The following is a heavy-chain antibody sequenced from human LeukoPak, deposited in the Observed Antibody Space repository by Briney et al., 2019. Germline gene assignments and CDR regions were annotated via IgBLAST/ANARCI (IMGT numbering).Heavy chain of an antibody. CDR3: ARNSVGATDY. Sequence: SGTLSLTCAVSGGSISSSSYYWGWIRQPPGKGLEWIGSIYYSGSTYYNPSRKSRVTISVDTSKNQFSLKLSSVTAADTAVYYCARNSVGATDYWGQGTLVTVSS. J-gene: IGHJ4*02. CDR1: GGSISSSSYY. CDR2: IYYSGST. D-gene: IGHD1-26*01. V-gene: IGHV4-39*07.